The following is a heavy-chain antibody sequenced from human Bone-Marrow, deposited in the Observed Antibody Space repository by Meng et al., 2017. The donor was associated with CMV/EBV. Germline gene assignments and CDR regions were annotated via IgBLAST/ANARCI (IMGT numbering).Heavy chain of an antibody. V-gene: IGHV3-53*01. J-gene: IGHJ6*02. D-gene: IGHD3-16*01. CDR1: GFTFSSYE. CDR3: AGMGDEYYYYGMDV. CDR2: IYSGGST. Sequence: GGSLRLSCAASGFTFSSYEMNWVRQAPGKGLEWVSVIYSGGSTYYADSVKGRFTISRDNSKNTLYLQMNSLRAEDTAVYYCAGMGDEYYYYGMDVWGQGTTVTVSS.